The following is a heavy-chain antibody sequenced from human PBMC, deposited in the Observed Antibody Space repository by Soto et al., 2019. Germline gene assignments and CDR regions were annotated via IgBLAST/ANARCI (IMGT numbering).Heavy chain of an antibody. J-gene: IGHJ6*02. D-gene: IGHD3-10*01. CDR2: IYNSGTT. Sequence: TLSLNCPLYGGSISSYYLCWIRQPPGKGLKWIGYIYNSGTTKYNPSLKGRVTISVDTSKRQFSLKLSSVTAADTAVYYCTRPIRGTPYGMDVWGQGTTVTVSS. CDR1: GGSISSYY. V-gene: IGHV4-59*01. CDR3: TRPIRGTPYGMDV.